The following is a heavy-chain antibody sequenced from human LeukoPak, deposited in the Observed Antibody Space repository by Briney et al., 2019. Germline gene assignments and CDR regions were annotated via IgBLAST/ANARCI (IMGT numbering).Heavy chain of an antibody. CDR2: ISSSGSTL. CDR3: AREFRGYSGYDLLDY. V-gene: IGHV3-11*01. D-gene: IGHD5-12*01. J-gene: IGHJ4*02. CDR1: GFTFSDYY. Sequence: GGSLRLSCAASGFTFSDYYMSWIRQAPGKGLEWVSYISSSGSTLYYADSVKGRFTISRDNAKNSLYLQMNSLRAEDTAVYYCAREFRGYSGYDLLDYWGQGTLVTASS.